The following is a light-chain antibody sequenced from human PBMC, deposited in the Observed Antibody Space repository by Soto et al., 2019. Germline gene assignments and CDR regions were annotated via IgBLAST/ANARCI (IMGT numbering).Light chain of an antibody. V-gene: IGKV3-20*01. CDR1: PSVSSSY. CDR3: QQHDNTPRT. Sequence: VLPQSPCTRSLSPGERATLSCRARPSVSSSYLACYQQKHREDPSLLMYVAATSATGIPHRFSGSGSGTTFSIPISSRERADFAAYYCQQHDNTPRTFGQGTKVDIK. CDR2: VAA. J-gene: IGKJ1*01.